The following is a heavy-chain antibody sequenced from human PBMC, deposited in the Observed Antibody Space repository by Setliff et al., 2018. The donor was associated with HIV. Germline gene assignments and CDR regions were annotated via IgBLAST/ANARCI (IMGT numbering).Heavy chain of an antibody. CDR3: ARDTSSSY. CDR2: ISTYNGNT. V-gene: IGHV1-18*01. CDR1: GYTFTSYG. J-gene: IGHJ4*02. D-gene: IGHD2-2*01. Sequence: GASVKVSCKASGYTFTSYGISWVRQAPGQGLEWMGWISTYNGNTNFAQKLQGRVTMTTDTSTSTAYMELSSLGSDDTAVYFCARDTSSSYWGQGTPVTVSS.